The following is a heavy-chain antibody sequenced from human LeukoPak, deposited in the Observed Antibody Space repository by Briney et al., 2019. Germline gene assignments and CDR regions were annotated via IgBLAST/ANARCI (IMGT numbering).Heavy chain of an antibody. V-gene: IGHV4-61*02. D-gene: IGHD6-13*01. CDR2: IYTSGST. CDR3: ARSSSSWYFNY. Sequence: PSQTLSLTCTVSGGSISSGSYYWSWIRQPAGKGLEWIGRIYTSGSTNYNPSLKSRVTISVDTSKNQFSLKLSSVTAADTAVYYCARSSSSWYFNYWGQGTLVTVSS. CDR1: GGSISSGSYY. J-gene: IGHJ4*02.